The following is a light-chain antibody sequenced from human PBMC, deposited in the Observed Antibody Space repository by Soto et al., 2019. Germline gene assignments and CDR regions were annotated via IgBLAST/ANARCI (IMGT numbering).Light chain of an antibody. J-gene: IGKJ1*01. CDR1: QSVSRN. Sequence: EIGLTQSPGTLSLSPGGRATLSCRASQSVSRNYVAWYQQKPGQAPRLLIYGASTRATGIPAKFSGSGFGTEFTLSISSLQSEDFAVYYCQQYQNWPPTFGQGTKVDIK. CDR2: GAS. V-gene: IGKV3-15*01. CDR3: QQYQNWPPT.